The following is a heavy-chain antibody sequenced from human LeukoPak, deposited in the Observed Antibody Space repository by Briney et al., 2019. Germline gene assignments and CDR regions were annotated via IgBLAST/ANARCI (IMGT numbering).Heavy chain of an antibody. Sequence: ASVKVSCKASGYTFTSYGISWVRQAPGQGLEWMGWISAYNGNTNYAQKLQGRVTMTTDTSTSTAYMELRSLRSDDTAVYYCARDRAGVVPAAIDYWGLGTLVTVSS. D-gene: IGHD2-2*01. J-gene: IGHJ4*02. CDR3: ARDRAGVVPAAIDY. CDR2: ISAYNGNT. V-gene: IGHV1-18*01. CDR1: GYTFTSYG.